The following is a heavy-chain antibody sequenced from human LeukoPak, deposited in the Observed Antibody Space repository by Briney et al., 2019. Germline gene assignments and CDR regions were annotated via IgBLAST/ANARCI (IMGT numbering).Heavy chain of an antibody. CDR3: ARGGTYTVDY. CDR2: IKQDGSET. V-gene: IGHV3-7*01. J-gene: IGHJ4*02. Sequence: GGSLRLSCAASRFTFSSSWMNWVRQAPGKGLEWVANIKQDGSETHYVDSVKGRFTISRDNAKNSMYLQMNSLRAEDTAVYYCARGGTYTVDYWGQGTLVTVSS. CDR1: RFTFSSSW.